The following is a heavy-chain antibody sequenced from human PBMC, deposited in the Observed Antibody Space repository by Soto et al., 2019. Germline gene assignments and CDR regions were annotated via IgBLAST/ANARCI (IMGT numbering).Heavy chain of an antibody. CDR1: GYTFISYG. V-gene: IGHV1-18*01. Sequence: QVQLVQSGAEVKKPGASVKVSCKASGYTFISYGINWVRQAPGQGLEWMGWISAYNGNTNYAQKLQDRVTMTTDISTGTAYMELRSLRSDDTAVYYCARGLYSSSWPDSSRGYWGQGSLVTVSS. J-gene: IGHJ4*02. CDR3: ARGLYSSSWPDSSRGY. CDR2: ISAYNGNT. D-gene: IGHD6-13*01.